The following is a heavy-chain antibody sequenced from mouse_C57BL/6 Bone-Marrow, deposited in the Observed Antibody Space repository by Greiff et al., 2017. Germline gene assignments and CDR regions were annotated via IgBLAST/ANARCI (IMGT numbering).Heavy chain of an antibody. V-gene: IGHV1-69*01. CDR1: GYTFTSSW. CDR2: IDPSDSYT. J-gene: IGHJ1*03. CDR3: ARRGFITTVPYWYFDV. Sequence: QVQLQQPGAELVMPGASVKLSCKASGYTFTSSWMHWVKQRPGQGLEWIGEIDPSDSYTNYNQKFKGKSTLTVDKSSSTAYMQLSSLTSEDSAVYYCARRGFITTVPYWYFDVWGTGTTVTVSS. D-gene: IGHD1-1*01.